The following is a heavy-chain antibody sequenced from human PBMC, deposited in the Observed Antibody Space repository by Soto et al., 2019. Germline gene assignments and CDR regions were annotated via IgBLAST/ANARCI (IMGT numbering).Heavy chain of an antibody. Sequence: SETLSLTCTVSGGSISSGDYYWSWIRQTPGKGLEFIGSMYYGGSTYYNPSLKSRLTISVDTSKNQFTLKLISVTAADTAVYYCAVVDSTGNWFDPWGEGALVTAPQ. J-gene: IGHJ5*02. V-gene: IGHV4-39*01. D-gene: IGHD6-25*01. CDR2: MYYGGST. CDR1: GGSISSGDYY. CDR3: AVVDSTGNWFDP.